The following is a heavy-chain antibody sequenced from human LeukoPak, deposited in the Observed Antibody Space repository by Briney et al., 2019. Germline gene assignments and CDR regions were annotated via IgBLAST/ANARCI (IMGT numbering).Heavy chain of an antibody. CDR3: ARNPYYYYGMDV. CDR1: GGSVSSGSYY. CDR2: IYYSGNT. V-gene: IGHV4-61*01. D-gene: IGHD1-14*01. Sequence: PSETLSLTCTVSGGSVSSGSYYWSWIRQPPGKGLEWIGYIYYSGNTNYNPSLKSRVTMSVDMSKNQFSLKLSSVTAADTAVYYCARNPYYYYGMDVWGQGTTVTVSS. J-gene: IGHJ6*02.